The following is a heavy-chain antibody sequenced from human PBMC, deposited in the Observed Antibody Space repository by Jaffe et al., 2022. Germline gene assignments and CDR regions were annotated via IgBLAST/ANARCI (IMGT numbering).Heavy chain of an antibody. CDR3: ARDHYYGSGSYYFGWYFDL. CDR2: IGTAGDT. J-gene: IGHJ2*01. CDR1: GFTFSSYD. D-gene: IGHD3-10*01. Sequence: EVQLVESGGGLVQPGGSLRLSCAASGFTFSSYDMHWVRQATGKGLEWVSAIGTAGDTYYPGSVKGRFTISRENAKNSLYLQMNSLRAGDTAVYYCARDHYYGSGSYYFGWYFDLWGRGTLVTVSS. V-gene: IGHV3-13*01.